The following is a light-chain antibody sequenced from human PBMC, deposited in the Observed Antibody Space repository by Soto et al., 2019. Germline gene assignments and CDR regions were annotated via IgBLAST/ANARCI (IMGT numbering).Light chain of an antibody. Sequence: EIVLTQSPGTLSLSPGERATLSCRASQSVSSSYLAWYQQKPGQAPRLLIYDASNRATGFPDRFSGSGSGTDFTLTISRMEPEDFAVYYCQHYGSSPFTFGPGTKVDIK. J-gene: IGKJ3*01. CDR1: QSVSSSY. V-gene: IGKV3-20*01. CDR2: DAS. CDR3: QHYGSSPFT.